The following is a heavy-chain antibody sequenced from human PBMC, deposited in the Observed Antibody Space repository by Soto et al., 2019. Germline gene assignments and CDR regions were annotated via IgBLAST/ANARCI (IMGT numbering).Heavy chain of an antibody. CDR1: GFTFSSYA. Sequence: EVQLLESGGGLVHPGGSLRLSFAASGFTFSSYAMSWVRQAPGKGLEWVSGISGSGSTTHYADSVKGRFTISRDNSNNTLFLQMNSLRAEDTALYYCVGLYFDYWGRGARVTVSS. CDR2: ISGSGSTT. CDR3: VGLYFDY. V-gene: IGHV3-23*01. D-gene: IGHD3-9*01. J-gene: IGHJ4*02.